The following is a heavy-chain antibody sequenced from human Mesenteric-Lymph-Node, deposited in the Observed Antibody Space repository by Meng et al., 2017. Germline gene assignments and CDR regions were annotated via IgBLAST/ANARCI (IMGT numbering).Heavy chain of an antibody. D-gene: IGHD6-19*01. CDR3: ARFFGVAVARPT. CDR2: INPNSGGT. V-gene: IGHV1-2*02. Sequence: ASVKVSCKASGYTFTGYYMHWVRQAPGQGLEWMGWINPNSGGTNYAQKFQGRVTMTRDTSISTAYMELSRLRSDDTAVYYCARFFGVAVARPTWGQGTLVTVSS. CDR1: GYTFTGYY. J-gene: IGHJ4*02.